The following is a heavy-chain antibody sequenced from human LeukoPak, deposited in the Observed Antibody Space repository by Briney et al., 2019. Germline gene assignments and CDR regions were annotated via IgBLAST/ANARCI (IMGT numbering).Heavy chain of an antibody. J-gene: IGHJ4*02. V-gene: IGHV4-34*01. Sequence: SETLSLTCAVYGGSFSGYYWSWIRQPPGKGLEWVGEINHSGSTNYNPSFKSRVTISVDTSKNQFSLKLSSVTAADTAMYYCARRGVYGWPRDYWGQGTLVTVSS. CDR2: INHSGST. D-gene: IGHD6-13*01. CDR1: GGSFSGYY. CDR3: ARRGVYGWPRDY.